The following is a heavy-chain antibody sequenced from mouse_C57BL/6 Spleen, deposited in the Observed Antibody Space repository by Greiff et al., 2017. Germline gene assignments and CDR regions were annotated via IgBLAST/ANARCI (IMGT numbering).Heavy chain of an antibody. CDR1: GYTFTSYW. CDR3: ARGGTTVVATRDWYFDV. J-gene: IGHJ1*03. D-gene: IGHD1-1*01. Sequence: QVQLQQPGTELVKPGASVKLSCKASGYTFTSYWMHWVKQRPGQGLEWIGNINPSDGGTNYNEKFKSKATLTVDKSSSTAYMQLSSLTSEDSAVXDCARGGTTVVATRDWYFDVWGTGTTVTVSS. CDR2: INPSDGGT. V-gene: IGHV1-53*01.